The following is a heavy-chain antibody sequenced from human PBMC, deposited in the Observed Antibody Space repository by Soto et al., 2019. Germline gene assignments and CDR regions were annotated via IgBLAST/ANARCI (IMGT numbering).Heavy chain of an antibody. V-gene: IGHV1-2*04. J-gene: IGHJ6*02. D-gene: IGHD5-12*01. CDR1: GYTFTGYY. Sequence: VASVKVSCKASGYTFTGYYMHWVRQAPGQGLEWMGWINPNSGGTNYAQKFQGWVTMTRDTSISTAYMELSRLRSDDTAVYYCARGTAIVATTYYYYGMDVWGQGTTVTVSS. CDR3: ARGTAIVATTYYYYGMDV. CDR2: INPNSGGT.